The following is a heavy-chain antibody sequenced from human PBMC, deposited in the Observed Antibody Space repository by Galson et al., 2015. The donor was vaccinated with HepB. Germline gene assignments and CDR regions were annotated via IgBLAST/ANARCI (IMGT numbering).Heavy chain of an antibody. CDR2: IYPGDSDT. J-gene: IGHJ4*02. V-gene: IGHV5-51*01. CDR1: GYSFTSYC. D-gene: IGHD6-13*01. CDR3: ARHSPVYSSSWYRFDY. Sequence: QSGAAVKKPGESLKISCEASGYSFTSYCIGWVRQMPGKGLEWMAIIYPGDSDTRYSPSFQGQVTISADKSISTAYLQWSSLKASDTAMYYCARHSPVYSSSWYRFDYWGQGTLVTVSS.